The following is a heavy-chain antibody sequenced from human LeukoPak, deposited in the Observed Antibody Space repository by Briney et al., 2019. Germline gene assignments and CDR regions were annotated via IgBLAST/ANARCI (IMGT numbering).Heavy chain of an antibody. V-gene: IGHV3-15*01. CDR2: IKSKTDGGST. CDR3: TTDREYCSGGSCYSDAFDI. D-gene: IGHD2-15*01. Sequence: GGSLRLSCAASGFTFSNAWMSWVRQAPGKGLEWVGRIKSKTDGGSTDYAAPVKGRFTISRDDSKNTLYLQMNSLKTEDTAVYYCTTDREYCSGGSCYSDAFDIWGQGTMVTVSS. CDR1: GFTFSNAW. J-gene: IGHJ3*02.